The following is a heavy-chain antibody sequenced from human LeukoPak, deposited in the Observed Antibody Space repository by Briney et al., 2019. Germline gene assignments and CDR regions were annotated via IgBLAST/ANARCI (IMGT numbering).Heavy chain of an antibody. D-gene: IGHD6-19*01. CDR2: ISAYNGNT. CDR3: ATTEYSSGWANAFDI. Sequence: ASVKVSCTASGYTFTSYGISWVRQAPGQGLEWMGWISAYNGNTNYAQKLQGRVTMTTDTSTSTAYMELRSLRSDDTAVYYCATTEYSSGWANAFDIWGQGTMVTVSS. J-gene: IGHJ3*02. V-gene: IGHV1-18*01. CDR1: GYTFTSYG.